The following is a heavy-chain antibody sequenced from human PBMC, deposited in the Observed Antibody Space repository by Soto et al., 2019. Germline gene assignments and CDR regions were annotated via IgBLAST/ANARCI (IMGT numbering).Heavy chain of an antibody. CDR1: GFTFRSFT. Sequence: GGSLRLSCTASGFTFRSFTMNWVRQAPGKGLEWVSAISGSGGSTYSADSVKGRFTISRDNSKNTLYVQMNNLRAEDTAVYYRAKDQHPAAGTHYYYYGMDLWGQGTPVTVSS. CDR2: ISGSGGST. J-gene: IGHJ6*02. D-gene: IGHD6-13*01. CDR3: AKDQHPAAGTHYYYYGMDL. V-gene: IGHV3-23*01.